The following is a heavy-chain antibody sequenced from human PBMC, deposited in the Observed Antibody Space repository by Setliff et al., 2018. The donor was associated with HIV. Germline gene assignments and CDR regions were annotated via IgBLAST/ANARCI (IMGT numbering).Heavy chain of an antibody. CDR2: IYYSGGT. J-gene: IGHJ4*02. Sequence: SETLSLTCTVSGGSISSTSYYWGWIRQPPGKGLEWIGNIYYSGGTDYHPSLKSRVTISVDTTKNQFSLKLGSVTAADTAVYFCARRFEQWLAFDYWGQGTLVTVSS. CDR1: GGSISSTSYY. V-gene: IGHV4-39*01. D-gene: IGHD6-19*01. CDR3: ARRFEQWLAFDY.